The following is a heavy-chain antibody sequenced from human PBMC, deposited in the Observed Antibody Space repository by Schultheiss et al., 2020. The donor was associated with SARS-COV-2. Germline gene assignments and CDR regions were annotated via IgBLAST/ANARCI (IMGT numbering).Heavy chain of an antibody. CDR2: ISSSSSTI. CDR3: ARGDSGSFHVEYFQH. Sequence: GESLKISCAASGFTFSSYSMNWVRQAPGKGLEWVSYISSSSSTIYYADSVKGRFTISRDNAKNSLYLQMNSLRDEDTAVYYCARGDSGSFHVEYFQHWGQGTLVTVSS. V-gene: IGHV3-48*02. J-gene: IGHJ1*01. D-gene: IGHD1-26*01. CDR1: GFTFSSYS.